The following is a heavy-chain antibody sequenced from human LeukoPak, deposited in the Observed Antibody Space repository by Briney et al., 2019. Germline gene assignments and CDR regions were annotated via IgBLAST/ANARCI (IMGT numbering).Heavy chain of an antibody. V-gene: IGHV3-49*04. CDR2: IRSKPHGGKT. CDR1: GFTFGDYA. Sequence: GGSLRLSCTASGFTFGDYAMSWVRQAPGKGLEWVCFIRSKPHGGKTEYAASVKGRFSISRDDSKSIAYLQMNSRKTEDTAVYYCTRGDGSGSFWGQGTLVTVSS. D-gene: IGHD3-10*01. J-gene: IGHJ4*02. CDR3: TRGDGSGSF.